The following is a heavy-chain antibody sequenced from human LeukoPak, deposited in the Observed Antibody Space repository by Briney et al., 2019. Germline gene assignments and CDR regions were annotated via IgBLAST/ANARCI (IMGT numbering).Heavy chain of an antibody. J-gene: IGHJ4*02. V-gene: IGHV3-30-3*01. CDR2: ISYDGSNK. CDR1: GFTFSSYA. D-gene: IGHD3-22*01. CDR3: ARVNYDTSGYYLSYFDY. Sequence: PGRSLRLSCAASGFTFSSYAMHWVRQAPGKGLEWVAVISYDGSNKYYADSVKGRFTISRDNSKNTLYLQMNSLRAEDTAVYYCARVNYDTSGYYLSYFDYWGQGTLVTVSS.